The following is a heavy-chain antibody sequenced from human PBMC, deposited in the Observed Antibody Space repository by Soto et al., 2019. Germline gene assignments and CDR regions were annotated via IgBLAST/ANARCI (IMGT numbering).Heavy chain of an antibody. CDR3: ARDQPASDDYGDYEDNAFDI. D-gene: IGHD4-17*01. CDR1: GGSISSSNW. J-gene: IGHJ3*02. CDR2: IYHSGST. Sequence: PSETLSLTCAVSGGSISSSNWWSWVRQPPGKGLEWIGEIYHSGSTNYNPSLKSRVTISVDKSKNQFSLKLSSVTAADTAVYYCARDQPASDDYGDYEDNAFDIWGQGTMVTVSS. V-gene: IGHV4-4*02.